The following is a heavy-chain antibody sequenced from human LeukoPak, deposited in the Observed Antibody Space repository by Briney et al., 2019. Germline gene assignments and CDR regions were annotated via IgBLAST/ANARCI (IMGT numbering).Heavy chain of an antibody. D-gene: IGHD1-14*01. CDR2: IYHSGST. CDR3: ARVRIAGDYFDY. J-gene: IGHJ4*02. V-gene: IGHV4-59*01. Sequence: SETLSLTCTVSGCSISTYYWSWIRQPPGKGLEWIGYIYHSGSTNYNPSLKSRVTISVDTSKNQFSLKLSSVTAADTAVYYCARVRIAGDYFDYWGQGTLVTVSS. CDR1: GCSISTYY.